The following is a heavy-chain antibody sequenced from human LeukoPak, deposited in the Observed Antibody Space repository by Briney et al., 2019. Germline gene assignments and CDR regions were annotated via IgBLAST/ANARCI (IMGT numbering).Heavy chain of an antibody. CDR3: AKDGLYGDSFDY. CDR1: GFNLSIYN. Sequence: PGGSLRLSCEASGFNLSIYNMNWVRQAPGKGLEWVAFIRYDGSNKYYADSVKGRFTISRDNSKNTLYLQMNSLRAEDTAVYYCAKDGLYGDSFDYWGQGTLVTVSS. J-gene: IGHJ4*02. CDR2: IRYDGSNK. D-gene: IGHD4-17*01. V-gene: IGHV3-30*02.